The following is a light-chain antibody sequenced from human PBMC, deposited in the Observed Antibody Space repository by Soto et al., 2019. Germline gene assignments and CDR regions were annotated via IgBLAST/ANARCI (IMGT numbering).Light chain of an antibody. CDR3: QQSYSTPLT. Sequence: DIQMTQSPSSLSASVGDRVTITCRASQSISSYLNWYQQKPGKAPKLLIYAASSLQSGVPSRFSGSGSGTDFTLTISSLQPEDFATYYCQQSYSTPLTFGQVPSWRSN. CDR2: AAS. V-gene: IGKV1-39*01. CDR1: QSISSY. J-gene: IGKJ2*01.